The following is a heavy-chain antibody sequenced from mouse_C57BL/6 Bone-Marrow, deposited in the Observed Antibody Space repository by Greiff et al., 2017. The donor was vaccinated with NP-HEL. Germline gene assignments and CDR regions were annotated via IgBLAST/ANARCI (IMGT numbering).Heavy chain of an antibody. Sequence: EVQLVESGGGLVQPGGSLSLSCAASGFTFTDYYMSWVRQPPGKALEWLGFIRNKANGYTTEYSASVKGRFTISRDNSQSILYLQMNALRAEDSATYYCARSLYGSNDGYFDVWGTGTTVTVSS. J-gene: IGHJ1*03. CDR3: ARSLYGSNDGYFDV. CDR1: GFTFTDYY. V-gene: IGHV7-3*01. D-gene: IGHD1-1*01. CDR2: IRNKANGYTT.